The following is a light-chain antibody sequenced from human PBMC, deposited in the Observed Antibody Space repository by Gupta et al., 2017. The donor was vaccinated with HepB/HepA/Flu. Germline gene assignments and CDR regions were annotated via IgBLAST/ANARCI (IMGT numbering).Light chain of an antibody. CDR1: QSVSSY. Sequence: EIVLTQSPATPSLSPGERATLSCRASQSVSSYLAWYQQKPGQAPRLLIYDASNRATGIPARFSGSGSGTDFTLTISSLEPEDFAVYYWQQRSNWPPGCPTFGGGTKVEIK. CDR2: DAS. J-gene: IGKJ4*01. V-gene: IGKV3-11*01. CDR3: QQRSNWPPGCPT.